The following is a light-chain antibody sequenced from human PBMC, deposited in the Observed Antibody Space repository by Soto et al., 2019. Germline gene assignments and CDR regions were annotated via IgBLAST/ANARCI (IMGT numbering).Light chain of an antibody. CDR1: QYISNY. V-gene: IGKV1-33*01. J-gene: IGKJ5*01. CDR3: KKYAHLQIN. CDR2: DEY. Sequence: DIKMTHSPSSISASVLDRVNITLQASQYISNYLNLYKQKIGKDPKLMIYDEYNLEAGVKSKFSGSGSGKDFTLTIRSMQHEDFETYYCKKYAHLQINVGHGTRLEIK.